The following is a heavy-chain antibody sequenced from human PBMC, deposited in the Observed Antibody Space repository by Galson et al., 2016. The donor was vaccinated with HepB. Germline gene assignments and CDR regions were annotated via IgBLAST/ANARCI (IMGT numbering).Heavy chain of an antibody. CDR1: GGSTSSSNW. Sequence: ETLSLTCAVSGGSTSSSNWWSWVRQPPGKGLEWIGQIYHSGSTNYNPSLETRVAISVDTPKRRFSLKLSSVTAADTAVYYCARLYGTGGNRYFDYWGQGALVTVSS. D-gene: IGHD3-16*02. J-gene: IGHJ4*02. CDR2: IYHSGST. CDR3: ARLYGTGGNRYFDY. V-gene: IGHV4-4*02.